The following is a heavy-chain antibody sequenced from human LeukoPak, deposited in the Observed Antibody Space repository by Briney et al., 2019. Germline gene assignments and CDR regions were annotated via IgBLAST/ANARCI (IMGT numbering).Heavy chain of an antibody. J-gene: IGHJ5*02. D-gene: IGHD6-19*01. Sequence: GASVKVSCKASGYTFTGYYMHWVRQAPGQGLEWMGWINPKSGGTMYAKNFQGRVTMTRDTSISTVYMELTRLRYDDTALYYCAKEGQWLVHWFDPWGQGTLVTVSS. V-gene: IGHV1-2*02. CDR2: INPKSGGT. CDR3: AKEGQWLVHWFDP. CDR1: GYTFTGYY.